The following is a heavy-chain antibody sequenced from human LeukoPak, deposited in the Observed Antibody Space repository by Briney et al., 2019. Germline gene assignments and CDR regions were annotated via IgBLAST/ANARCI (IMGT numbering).Heavy chain of an antibody. D-gene: IGHD2-21*02. J-gene: IGHJ6*02. V-gene: IGHV3-23*01. Sequence: GGSLRLSCAASGFTFSSYAMSWVRQAPGKGLEWVSAISGSGGSTYYADSVKGRFTISRDNAKNSVYLQMNSLRAEDTAVYYCARDNGGGDWDFWGQGTTVTVSS. CDR3: ARDNGGGDWDF. CDR1: GFTFSSYA. CDR2: ISGSGGST.